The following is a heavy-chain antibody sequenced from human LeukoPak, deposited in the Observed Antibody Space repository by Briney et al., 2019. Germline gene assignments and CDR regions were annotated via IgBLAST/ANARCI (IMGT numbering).Heavy chain of an antibody. CDR3: ARVQNSYHYDSSGYVYY. V-gene: IGHV3-30-3*01. Sequence: PGRSLRLSCAASGFTFSSYAIHWVRQAPGKGLEWVAVISYDGSKKYYADSVKGRFTISRDNSKNTLYLQMNSLRAEDTAVYYCARVQNSYHYDSSGYVYYWGQGTLVTVSS. CDR1: GFTFSSYA. D-gene: IGHD3-22*01. J-gene: IGHJ4*02. CDR2: ISYDGSKK.